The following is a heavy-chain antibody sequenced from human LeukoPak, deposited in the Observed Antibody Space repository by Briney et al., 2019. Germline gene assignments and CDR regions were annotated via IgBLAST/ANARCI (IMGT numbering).Heavy chain of an antibody. J-gene: IGHJ4*02. CDR1: GFTFSDYE. Sequence: GGSLRLSCVASGFTFSDYEMNWVRQAPGKGLEWVSYISSSGRRIYYADSVKGRFTISRDNAKNSLYLQMNSLRVDDTAIYYCARGPRDPTEYCSRGTCSPTYEVWGQGTLVTVSS. D-gene: IGHD2-15*01. CDR2: ISSSGRRI. V-gene: IGHV3-48*03. CDR3: ARGPRDPTEYCSRGTCSPTYEV.